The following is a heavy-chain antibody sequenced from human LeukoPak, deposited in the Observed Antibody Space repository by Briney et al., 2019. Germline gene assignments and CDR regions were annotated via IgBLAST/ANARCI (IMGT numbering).Heavy chain of an antibody. CDR2: IKQDGSEK. J-gene: IGHJ4*02. Sequence: GGSLRLSCAASGFTFSTYWMSWVRQAPGKVLEWVASIKQDGSEKNCVDSVKGRFTISRDNAKNSLYLQMNSLRAEDTAVYYCARGLLAAAGIDYWGQGALVTVSS. V-gene: IGHV3-7*04. CDR1: GFTFSTYW. D-gene: IGHD6-13*01. CDR3: ARGLLAAAGIDY.